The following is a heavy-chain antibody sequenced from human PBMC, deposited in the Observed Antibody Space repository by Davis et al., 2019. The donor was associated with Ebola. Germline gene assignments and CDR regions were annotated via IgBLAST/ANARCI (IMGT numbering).Heavy chain of an antibody. CDR2: ISSSGSTI. CDR1: GFTFSDYY. Sequence: PGGSLRLSCAASGFTFSDYYMSWIRQAPGKGLEWVSYISSSGSTIYYADSVKGRFTISRDNAKNSLYLQMNSLRAEDTAVYYCAANYDILTPVDYWGQGTLVTVSS. V-gene: IGHV3-11*04. D-gene: IGHD3-9*01. CDR3: AANYDILTPVDY. J-gene: IGHJ4*02.